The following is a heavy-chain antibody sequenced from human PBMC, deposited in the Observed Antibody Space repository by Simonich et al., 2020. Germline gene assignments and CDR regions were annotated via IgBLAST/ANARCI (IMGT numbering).Heavy chain of an antibody. Sequence: EVQLVESGGGLVQPGGSLRLSCAASGFTFSSYWMHWVRQAPGKGLVGVSGINSDGSSTSYADSVKGRFTISRDNAKNTLYLQMNSLRAEDTAVYYCARDYSNYDAFDIWGQGTMVTVSS. V-gene: IGHV3-74*01. CDR1: GFTFSSYW. CDR3: ARDYSNYDAFDI. D-gene: IGHD4-4*01. J-gene: IGHJ3*02. CDR2: INSDGSST.